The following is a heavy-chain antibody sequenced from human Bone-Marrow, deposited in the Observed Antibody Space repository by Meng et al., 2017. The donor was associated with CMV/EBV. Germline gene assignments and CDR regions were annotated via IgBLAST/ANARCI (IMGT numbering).Heavy chain of an antibody. Sequence: ASVKVSCKASGDTFTSYGISWVRQAPGQGLEWMGWISAYNGNTNYAQKLQGRVTMTTDTSTSTAYMELRSLRSDDTAVYYCARDSGPIVVVPTSRSHPWFDPWGQGTLVTVSS. CDR3: ARDSGPIVVVPTSRSHPWFDP. V-gene: IGHV1-18*01. D-gene: IGHD2-2*01. CDR1: GDTFTSYG. CDR2: ISAYNGNT. J-gene: IGHJ5*02.